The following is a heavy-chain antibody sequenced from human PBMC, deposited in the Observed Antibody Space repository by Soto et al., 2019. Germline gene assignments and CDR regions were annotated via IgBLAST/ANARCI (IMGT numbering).Heavy chain of an antibody. J-gene: IGHJ4*02. CDR2: IYWHGDK. CDR3: ARWWQHMPPYYFHY. V-gene: IGHV2-5*01. Sequence: SGPTLVNPTQTLTLTCTFSGFSLSTNEVGVGWIRQPPGKALEWLALIYWHGDKRYSPSLKSRLTITKDTSKNQVVITMTNMDPVDTATYFCARWWQHMPPYYFHYWGQGTLVTVSS. CDR1: GFSLSTNEVG. D-gene: IGHD2-15*01.